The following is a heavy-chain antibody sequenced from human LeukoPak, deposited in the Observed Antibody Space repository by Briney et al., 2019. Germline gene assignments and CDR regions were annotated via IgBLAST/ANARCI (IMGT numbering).Heavy chain of an antibody. CDR1: GFTFSNYA. V-gene: IGHV3-23*01. CDR3: AKDRGYYDSSGYYYWSFDL. D-gene: IGHD3-22*01. CDR2: ISGSGGST. Sequence: GGSLRLSCAASGFTFSNYAMSWVRQAPGKGLEWVSAISGSGGSTYYADSMKDRFTISRDNSKNTLYLQMNSLRAEDTAVYYCAKDRGYYDSSGYYYWSFDLWGRGTLVTVSS. J-gene: IGHJ2*01.